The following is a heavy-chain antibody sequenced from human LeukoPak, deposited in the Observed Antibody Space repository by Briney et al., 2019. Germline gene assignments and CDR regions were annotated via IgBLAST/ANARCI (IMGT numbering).Heavy chain of an antibody. CDR2: ISAYNGNT. CDR1: GGTFSSYA. V-gene: IGHV1-18*01. CDR3: ARDWYCSSTSCYPNGMDV. D-gene: IGHD2-2*01. Sequence: ASVKVSCKASGGTFSSYAISWVRQAPGQGLEWMGWISAYNGNTNYAQKLQGRVTMTTDTSTSTAYMELRSLRSDDTAVYYCARDWYCSSTSCYPNGMDVWGQGTTVTVSS. J-gene: IGHJ6*02.